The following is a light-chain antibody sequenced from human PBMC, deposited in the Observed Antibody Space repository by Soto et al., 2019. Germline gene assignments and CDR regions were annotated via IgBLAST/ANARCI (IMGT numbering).Light chain of an antibody. CDR3: CSYAGSDVG. CDR1: SSDVGGYNY. V-gene: IGLV2-11*01. J-gene: IGLJ2*01. CDR2: DVS. Sequence: QSVLTQPRSVSGSPGQSVTISCTGTSSDVGGYNYVSWYQQHPGKAPKLMIYDVSKRPSGVPDRFSGSKSGNTASLTISGLQAEDEADYYCCSYAGSDVGFGGGTQLTVL.